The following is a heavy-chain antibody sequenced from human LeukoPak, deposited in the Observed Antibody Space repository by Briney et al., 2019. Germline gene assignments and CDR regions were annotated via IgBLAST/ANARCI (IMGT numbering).Heavy chain of an antibody. Sequence: ASVKVSCKASGYTLIDYYMHWVRQAPGQGLEWMGYINPKDGGTKYAQRSQDRVTMTRDTSINTAYMELSSLRSDDTAVYYCARDRPHQQLMPWGQGTLVTVSS. D-gene: IGHD4-11*01. CDR1: GYTLIDYY. CDR2: INPKDGGT. J-gene: IGHJ5*02. V-gene: IGHV1-2*02. CDR3: ARDRPHQQLMP.